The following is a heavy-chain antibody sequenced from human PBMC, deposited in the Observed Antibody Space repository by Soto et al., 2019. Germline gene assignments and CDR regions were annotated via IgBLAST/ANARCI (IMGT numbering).Heavy chain of an antibody. CDR2: ISYDGSNK. CDR1: GFAFSSYG. J-gene: IGHJ3*02. D-gene: IGHD1-26*01. V-gene: IGHV3-30*18. Sequence: GGSLRLSCAASGFAFSSYGMHWVRQAPGKGLEWVAVISYDGSNKYYADSVKGRFTISRDNSKNTLYLQMNSLRAEDTAVYYYAKDQWELLLRNNGVFEIWGQGTMVTVSS. CDR3: AKDQWELLLRNNGVFEI.